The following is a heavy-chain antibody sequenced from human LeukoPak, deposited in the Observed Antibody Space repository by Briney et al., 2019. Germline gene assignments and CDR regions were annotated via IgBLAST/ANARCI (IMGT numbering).Heavy chain of an antibody. J-gene: IGHJ5*02. D-gene: IGHD3-3*01. Sequence: ASVKVSCKASGYTFTSYGISWVRQAPGQGLEGMGWISAYNGNTNYAQKLQGRFTMTTDTSTSTDYMELRSLRSDDTAVYYCARDGYYDFWSGYFLFDPWGQGTLVAVSS. CDR2: ISAYNGNT. V-gene: IGHV1-18*01. CDR3: ARDGYYDFWSGYFLFDP. CDR1: GYTFTSYG.